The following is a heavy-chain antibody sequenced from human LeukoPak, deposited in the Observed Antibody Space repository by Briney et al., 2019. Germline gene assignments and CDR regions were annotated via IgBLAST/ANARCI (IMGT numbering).Heavy chain of an antibody. J-gene: IGHJ4*02. Sequence: ASVKVSCKASGYTLTTYDINWVRQASGQGLEWMGWVNPNSGKTGYAQKFQDRITITRNTSISTAYMELSSLGSEDTAVYYCARETPSRYFDYWGQGTLVTVSS. V-gene: IGHV1-8*01. CDR2: VNPNSGKT. D-gene: IGHD4-23*01. CDR1: GYTLTTYD. CDR3: ARETPSRYFDY.